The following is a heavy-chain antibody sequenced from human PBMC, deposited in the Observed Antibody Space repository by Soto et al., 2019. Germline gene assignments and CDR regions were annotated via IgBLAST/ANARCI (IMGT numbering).Heavy chain of an antibody. CDR2: ISGSGDST. Sequence: GGSLRLSCAASGFTFGTYAMSWVRQAPGKGLEWVSSISGSGDSTYYADSVKGRFTISRDNSKNTLYLQMNSLRAEDTAVYYCAKDRSVDTRDWFDPWGQGTLVTVSS. V-gene: IGHV3-23*01. D-gene: IGHD5-18*01. CDR3: AKDRSVDTRDWFDP. J-gene: IGHJ5*02. CDR1: GFTFGTYA.